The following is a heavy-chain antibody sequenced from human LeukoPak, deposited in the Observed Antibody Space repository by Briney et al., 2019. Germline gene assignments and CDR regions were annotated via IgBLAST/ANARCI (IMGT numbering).Heavy chain of an antibody. Sequence: AGRSLRLSCAASGFTFSSYAMSWVRQAPGKGLEWVSAISGSGGSTYYADSVKGRFTISRDNSKNTLYLQMNSLRAEDTAVYYCAKPRYFDWLAFDYWGQGTLVTVSS. D-gene: IGHD3-9*01. CDR3: AKPRYFDWLAFDY. CDR2: ISGSGGST. J-gene: IGHJ4*02. CDR1: GFTFSSYA. V-gene: IGHV3-23*01.